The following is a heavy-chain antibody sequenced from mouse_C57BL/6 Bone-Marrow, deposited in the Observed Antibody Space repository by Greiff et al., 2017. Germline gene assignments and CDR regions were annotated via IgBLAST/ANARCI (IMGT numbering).Heavy chain of an antibody. J-gene: IGHJ1*03. V-gene: IGHV5-17*01. Sequence: EVMLVESGGGLVKPGGSLKLSCAASGFTFSDSGMHWVRQAPGKGLEWVAYISSGSSTIYYADTVKGRFTISRDNAKNTLFLQMTSLRSEDTAMYYCARSSYVRYFDVWGTGTTVTVSS. CDR1: GFTFSDSG. CDR2: ISSGSSTI. CDR3: ARSSYVRYFDV. D-gene: IGHD1-1*01.